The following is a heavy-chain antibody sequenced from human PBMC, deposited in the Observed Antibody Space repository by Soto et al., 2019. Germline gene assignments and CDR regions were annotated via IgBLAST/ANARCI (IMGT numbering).Heavy chain of an antibody. CDR3: ARGAGYYYDSSGLARYYFDY. J-gene: IGHJ4*02. CDR1: GYTFTSYG. V-gene: IGHV1-18*01. Sequence: QVQLVQSGAEVKKPGASVKVSCKASGYTFTSYGISWVRQAPGQGLEWMGWISAYNGNTNYAQKLQGRVTMTTDTSPSQAYMELGSLRYDDKAVYYCARGAGYYYDSSGLARYYFDYWGQGTLVTVSS. D-gene: IGHD3-22*01. CDR2: ISAYNGNT.